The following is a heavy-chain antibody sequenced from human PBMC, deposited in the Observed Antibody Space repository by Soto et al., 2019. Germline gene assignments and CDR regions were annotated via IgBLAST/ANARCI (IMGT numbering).Heavy chain of an antibody. D-gene: IGHD3-22*01. CDR3: ARTYDSNGYANEFDT. CDR2: IYDNGIT. Sequence: QVVLQESGPGLVKPSETLSLTCSVSGRSITSYYWSWVRQPPGKGLEWIGYIYDNGITSQNPSLKSRVTMSSYTSQNQFSLKLTSVTGADTAVYYCARTYDSNGYANEFDTWGQGIIVTVTA. V-gene: IGHV4-59*12. J-gene: IGHJ4*02. CDR1: GRSITSYY.